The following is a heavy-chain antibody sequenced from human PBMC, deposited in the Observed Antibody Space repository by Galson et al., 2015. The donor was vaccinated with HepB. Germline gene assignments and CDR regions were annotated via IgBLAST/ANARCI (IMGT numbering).Heavy chain of an antibody. D-gene: IGHD3-10*01. Sequence: SLRLSCAASGFSFSVYGMHWVRQAPGKGLEWVTVISYDGSKKYYADSVKGRFTVSRDNPNNTLYLEMNSLRAEDTAVYCCAKDHGPYYNSGKVYNWFDPWGQGTLVTVSS. CDR1: GFSFSVYG. J-gene: IGHJ5*02. V-gene: IGHV3-30*18. CDR2: ISYDGSKK. CDR3: AKDHGPYYNSGKVYNWFDP.